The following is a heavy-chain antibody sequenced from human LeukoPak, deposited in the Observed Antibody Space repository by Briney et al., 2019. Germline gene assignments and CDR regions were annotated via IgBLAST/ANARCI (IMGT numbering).Heavy chain of an antibody. CDR3: AREDGDGYNPYYFDY. CDR2: IIPIFGTA. Sequence: GASVKVSCKASGGTFSSYAISWVRQAPGQGLEWMGGIIPIFGTANYAQKFQGRVTITAEESTSTAYMELSSLRSEDTAVYYCAREDGDGYNPYYFDYWGQGTLVTVSS. V-gene: IGHV1-69*13. J-gene: IGHJ4*02. CDR1: GGTFSSYA. D-gene: IGHD5-24*01.